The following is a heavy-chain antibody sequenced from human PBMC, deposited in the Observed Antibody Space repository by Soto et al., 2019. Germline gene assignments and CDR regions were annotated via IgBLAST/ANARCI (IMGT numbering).Heavy chain of an antibody. V-gene: IGHV3-74*01. J-gene: IGHJ4*02. Sequence: QPGGSLRLSCAASGFMFSSYWMHWVRQAPGKGPVWVSHIDSDGSDTTYADSVKGRFTISRDNSKNTLYLQMNSLRAEDTAVYYCARAAKLSSSYLTTHFDYWGQGTLVTVS. D-gene: IGHD6-13*01. CDR2: IDSDGSDT. CDR3: ARAAKLSSSYLTTHFDY. CDR1: GFMFSSYW.